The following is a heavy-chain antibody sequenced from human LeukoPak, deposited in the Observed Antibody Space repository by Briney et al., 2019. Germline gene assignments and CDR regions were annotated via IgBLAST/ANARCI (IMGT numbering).Heavy chain of an antibody. V-gene: IGHV3-48*03. Sequence: PGGSLRLSCAAYGFTFSSYEMNWVRQAPGKGLEWVSYISSSGSTIYYADSVKGRFTISRDNAKNSLYLQMNSLRAEDTAVYYCARDEVLLWFGGYYYYGMDVWGQGTTVTVSS. D-gene: IGHD3-10*01. CDR3: ARDEVLLWFGGYYYYGMDV. CDR2: ISSSGSTI. CDR1: GFTFSSYE. J-gene: IGHJ6*02.